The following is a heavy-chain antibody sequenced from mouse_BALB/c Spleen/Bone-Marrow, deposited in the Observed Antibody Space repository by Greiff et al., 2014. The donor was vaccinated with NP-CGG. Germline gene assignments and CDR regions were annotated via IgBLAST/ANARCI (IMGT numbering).Heavy chain of an antibody. Sequence: EVKLMESGPGLVKPSQTVSLTCTVTGISITTGNYRWSWIRQFPGNKLEWIGYIYYSGTITYNPSLTSRTTITGDTSKNQFFLEMNSLTAEDTATYYCARELYYFDYWGQGTTLTVSS. J-gene: IGHJ2*01. V-gene: IGHV3-5*02. CDR3: ARELYYFDY. CDR1: GISITTGNYR. CDR2: IYYSGTI.